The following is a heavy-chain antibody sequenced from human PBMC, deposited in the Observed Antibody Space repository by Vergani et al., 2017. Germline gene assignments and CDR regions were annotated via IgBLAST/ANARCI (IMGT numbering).Heavy chain of an antibody. CDR2: IWYDGSKE. CDR3: ARDQHDYVWGSYRPLGDCMDV. Sequence: QVQLEESGGGVVQPGRSLRLSCAGSGFTLSSHAMHWVRQAPGKGLEWVAFIWYDGSKEYYADSVKGRFTISRDNSKNTLYLQMNNLRAADTAVYYCARDQHDYVWGSYRPLGDCMDVWGQGTTVTVSS. V-gene: IGHV3-33*01. D-gene: IGHD3-16*02. CDR1: GFTLSSHA. J-gene: IGHJ6*02.